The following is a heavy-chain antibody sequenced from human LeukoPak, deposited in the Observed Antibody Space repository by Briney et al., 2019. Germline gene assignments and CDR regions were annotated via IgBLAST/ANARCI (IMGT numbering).Heavy chain of an antibody. J-gene: IGHJ6*02. Sequence: PSEPLSLTRAVYGGSFSGYYWSWIRQPPGKGLEWIGEINHSGSTNYNPSLKSRVTISVDTSKNQFSLKLSSVTAADTAVYYCARGTSGYSSSWSFGMDVWGQGTTVTVSS. D-gene: IGHD6-13*01. CDR2: INHSGST. CDR1: GGSFSGYY. CDR3: ARGTSGYSSSWSFGMDV. V-gene: IGHV4-34*01.